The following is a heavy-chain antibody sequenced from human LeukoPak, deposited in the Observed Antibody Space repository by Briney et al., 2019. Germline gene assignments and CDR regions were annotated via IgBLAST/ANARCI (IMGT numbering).Heavy chain of an antibody. D-gene: IGHD3-22*01. V-gene: IGHV1-2*02. CDR1: GYTFTGYY. CDR2: INPNSGGT. Sequence: ASVKVSCKASGYTFTGYYMHWVRQAPGQGREWMGWINPNSGGTNYAQKFQGRVTMTRDTSLSTAYMELSRLRSDDTAVYYCASSLQYYYDSSGYYSIDYWGQGTLVTVSS. CDR3: ASSLQYYYDSSGYYSIDY. J-gene: IGHJ4*02.